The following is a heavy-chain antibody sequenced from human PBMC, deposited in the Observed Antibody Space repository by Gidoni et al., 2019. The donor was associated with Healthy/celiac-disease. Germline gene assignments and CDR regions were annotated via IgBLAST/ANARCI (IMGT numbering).Heavy chain of an antibody. J-gene: IGHJ5*02. CDR3: ARSIRVVPAAISWFDP. D-gene: IGHD2-2*01. V-gene: IGHV4-30-2*01. CDR1: GGSISRGGYS. CDR2: IYHSGST. Sequence: QLQLQESGSGLVKPSQTLSLTCAVSGGSISRGGYSWSWIRQPPGNGLECIGYIYHSGSTYSNPSLKSRVTISVDRSKNQFSLKLSSVTAADTAVYYCARSIRVVPAAISWFDPWGQGTLVTVSS.